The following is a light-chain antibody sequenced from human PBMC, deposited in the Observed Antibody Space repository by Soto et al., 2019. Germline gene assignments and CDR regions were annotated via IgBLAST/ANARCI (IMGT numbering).Light chain of an antibody. CDR3: QQYNTYPWT. V-gene: IGKV1-5*01. CDR1: QSMSSW. Sequence: DIQMTQSPSTLSASVGDRVTITCRASQSMSSWLAWYQQKPGKAPKLLIYGASSLESGVPSRFSGSGSGTEFTLTISSLQPDDVATYYCQQYNTYPWTFGQGTRVEIK. CDR2: GAS. J-gene: IGKJ1*01.